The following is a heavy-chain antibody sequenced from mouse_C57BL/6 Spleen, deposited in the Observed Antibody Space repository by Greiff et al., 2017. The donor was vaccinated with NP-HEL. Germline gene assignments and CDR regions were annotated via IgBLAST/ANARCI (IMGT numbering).Heavy chain of an antibody. CDR1: GFTFSDYG. V-gene: IGHV5-17*01. Sequence: EVKLVESGGGLVKPGGSLKLSCAASGFTFSDYGMHWVRQAPEKGLEWVAYISSGSSTIYYADTVKGRFTISRDNAKNTLFLQMTSLRSEDTAMYYCARINYYGSHYYAMDYWGQGTSVTVSS. CDR2: ISSGSSTI. CDR3: ARINYYGSHYYAMDY. D-gene: IGHD1-1*01. J-gene: IGHJ4*01.